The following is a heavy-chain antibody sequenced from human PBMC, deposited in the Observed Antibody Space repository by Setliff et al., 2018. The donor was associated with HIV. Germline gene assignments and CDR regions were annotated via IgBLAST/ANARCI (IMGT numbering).Heavy chain of an antibody. J-gene: IGHJ4*02. V-gene: IGHV1-3*01. Sequence: ASVKVSCKTSGYIFTRYAVHWVRQAPGQMLEWMGWINGGNGKTKYSQKFQGRVTFTRDTSTTTAYMEVRSLRSEDKAVYYCARGVNTAKVEDFWCQGTMVTVSS. D-gene: IGHD2-15*01. CDR2: INGGNGKT. CDR1: GYIFTRYA. CDR3: ARGVNTAKVEDF.